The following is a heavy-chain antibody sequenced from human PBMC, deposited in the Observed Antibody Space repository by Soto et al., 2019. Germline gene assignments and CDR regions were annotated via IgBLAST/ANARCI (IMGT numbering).Heavy chain of an antibody. J-gene: IGHJ5*02. CDR2: IYYSGST. Sequence: SSETLSLTCTVSGGSISSGGYYWSWIRQHPGKGLEWIGYIYYSGSTYYNPSLKSRVTISVDTSKNQFSLKLSSVTAADTAVYYCARDNPTYYYGSGAPGNLFDPWGQGTLVTVSS. CDR1: GGSISSGGYY. V-gene: IGHV4-31*03. D-gene: IGHD3-10*01. CDR3: ARDNPTYYYGSGAPGNLFDP.